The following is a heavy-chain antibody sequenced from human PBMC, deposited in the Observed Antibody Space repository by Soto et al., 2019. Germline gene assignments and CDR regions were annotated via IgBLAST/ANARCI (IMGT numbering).Heavy chain of an antibody. Sequence: PVGSERLSREGSGRNFITFAMSLVSQDQGEGLEWAAAIGGSSGTTFYADSVKGRFSISKGFAKNMLYLQMNSVRVEDTAVYYCAKFQGFNWNYVFDYWGQGVPVTGSS. CDR2: IGGSSGTT. V-gene: IGHV3-23*01. CDR1: GRNFITFA. D-gene: IGHD1-7*01. J-gene: IGHJ4*02. CDR3: AKFQGFNWNYVFDY.